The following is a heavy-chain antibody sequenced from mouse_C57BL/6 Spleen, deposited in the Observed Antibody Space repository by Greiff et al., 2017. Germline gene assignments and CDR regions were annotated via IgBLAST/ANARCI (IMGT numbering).Heavy chain of an antibody. D-gene: IGHD3-2*02. CDR1: GYAFSSSW. J-gene: IGHJ4*01. CDR2: IYPGDGDT. Sequence: VKLQQSGPELVKPGASVKISCKASGYAFSSSWMNWVKQRPGKGLEWIGRIYPGDGDTNYNGKFKGKATLTADKSSSTAYMQLSSLTSEDSAVYFCAKTAQATRMDYWGQGTSVTVSS. V-gene: IGHV1-82*01. CDR3: AKTAQATRMDY.